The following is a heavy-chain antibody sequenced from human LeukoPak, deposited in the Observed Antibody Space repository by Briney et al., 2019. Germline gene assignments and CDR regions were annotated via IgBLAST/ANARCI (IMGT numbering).Heavy chain of an antibody. CDR2: ISGSGGST. V-gene: IGHV3-23*01. CDR3: AKESPNIWFGELALSFDY. Sequence: GGSLRLSCAASGFTFSSCAMSWVRQAPGKGLEWVSAISGSGGSTYYADSVKGRFTISRDNSKNTLYLQMNSLRAEDTAVYYCAKESPNIWFGELALSFDYWGQGTLVTVSS. CDR1: GFTFSSCA. D-gene: IGHD3-10*01. J-gene: IGHJ4*02.